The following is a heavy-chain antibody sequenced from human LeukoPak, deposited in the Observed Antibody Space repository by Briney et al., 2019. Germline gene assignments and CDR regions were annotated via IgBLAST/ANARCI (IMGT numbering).Heavy chain of an antibody. CDR3: ARIRSRKWGFDY. J-gene: IGHJ4*02. CDR1: GYSIRSDYY. Sequence: SETLSLTCTVSGYSIRSDYYWGWIRQPPGKGLEWIGTLYHTGSTYYNPSLKSRVTMSVDTSKNHFSLKLSSVTAADTAVYYCARIRSRKWGFDYWGQGTLVTVSS. D-gene: IGHD1-26*01. CDR2: LYHTGST. V-gene: IGHV4-38-2*02.